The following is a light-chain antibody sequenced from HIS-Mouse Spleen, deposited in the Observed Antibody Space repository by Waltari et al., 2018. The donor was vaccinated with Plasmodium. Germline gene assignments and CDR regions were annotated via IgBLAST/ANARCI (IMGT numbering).Light chain of an antibody. CDR2: KAS. V-gene: IGKV1-5*03. CDR1: QSLSSW. J-gene: IGKJ2*01. CDR3: QQYNSYSGT. Sequence: DIQITQSPSTLSASVGDRVTITCRASQSLSSWLAWYQQKPGKAPKLLIYKASSLESGVPSRFSGSGSGTEFTLTISSLQPDDFATYYCQQYNSYSGTFGQGTKLEIK.